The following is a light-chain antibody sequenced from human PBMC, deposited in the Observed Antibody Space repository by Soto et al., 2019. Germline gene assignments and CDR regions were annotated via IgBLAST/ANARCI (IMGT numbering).Light chain of an antibody. CDR1: QSIRKY. CDR3: QQYNNWPLT. V-gene: IGKV1-39*01. J-gene: IGKJ4*01. CDR2: AAS. Sequence: DIQMTQSPSSLSAPVGDRFTITFPAIQSIRKYLNWYQQKSGKAPNLLIYAASSLQSGVPSRFSGGGSGTDFTLTISSLQSEDFEVYYCQQYNNWPLTFGGGTKVDIK.